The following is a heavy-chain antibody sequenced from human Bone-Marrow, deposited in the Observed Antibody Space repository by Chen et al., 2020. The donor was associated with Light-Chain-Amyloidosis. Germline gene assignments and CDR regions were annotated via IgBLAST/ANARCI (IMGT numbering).Heavy chain of an antibody. V-gene: IGHV3-11*06. Sequence: QVQLVESGGGLVKPGGSLRLSCAASGFTFSDYYMSWIRQAPGKGLEWVSSITGSGSYTYYAGSLTGRFTISRDNADNSLSLQMNSLRAEDTALYFCARGYSNYYFDYWGQGTLVTVPS. CDR3: ARGYSNYYFDY. D-gene: IGHD4-4*01. J-gene: IGHJ4*02. CDR2: ITGSGSYT. CDR1: GFTFSDYY.